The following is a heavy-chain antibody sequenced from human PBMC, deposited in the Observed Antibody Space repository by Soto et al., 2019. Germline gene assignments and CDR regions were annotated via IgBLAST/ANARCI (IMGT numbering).Heavy chain of an antibody. J-gene: IGHJ6*02. CDR3: ARGLRYFDWLLYHGYYYGMDV. CDR1: GGSFSGYY. Sequence: PSETLSLTCAVYGGSFSGYYWSWMRQPPGKGLEWIGEINHSGSTNYNPSLKSRVTISVDTSKNQFSLKLSSVTAADTAVYYCARGLRYFDWLLYHGYYYGMDVWGQGTTVTVS. D-gene: IGHD3-9*01. V-gene: IGHV4-34*01. CDR2: INHSGST.